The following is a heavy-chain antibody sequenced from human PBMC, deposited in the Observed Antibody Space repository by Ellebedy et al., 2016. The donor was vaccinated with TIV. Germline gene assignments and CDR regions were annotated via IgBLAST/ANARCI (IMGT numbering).Heavy chain of an antibody. J-gene: IGHJ4*02. V-gene: IGHV4-34*01. Sequence: MPSETLSLTCAVYGGSFSGYYWSWIRQPPGKGLEWIGEINHSGSTNYNPSLKSRVTISVDTSKNQFSLKLSSVTAADTAVYYCAREEYSSGWFPFDYWGQGTLVTVSS. CDR2: INHSGST. CDR3: AREEYSSGWFPFDY. D-gene: IGHD6-19*01. CDR1: GGSFSGYY.